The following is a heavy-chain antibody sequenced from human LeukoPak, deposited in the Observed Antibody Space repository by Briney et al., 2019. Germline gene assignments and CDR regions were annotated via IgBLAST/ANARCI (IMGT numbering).Heavy chain of an antibody. V-gene: IGHV1-18*01. J-gene: IGHJ4*02. CDR2: ISGYNGNT. Sequence: ASVKVSCKAFGYTFSNYGISWVRQAPGQGLEWMGWISGYNGNTRDAQNFQDRVTMTTDTSTSTAYMELRSLRSDDTAVYYCARDIPQLTGDYWGQGTLVTVSS. D-gene: IGHD7-27*01. CDR1: GYTFSNYG. CDR3: ARDIPQLTGDY.